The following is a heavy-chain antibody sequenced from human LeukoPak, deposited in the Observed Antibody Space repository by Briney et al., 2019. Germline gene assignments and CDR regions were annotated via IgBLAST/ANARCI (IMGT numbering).Heavy chain of an antibody. CDR2: IKHDGSEK. D-gene: IGHD3-3*01. CDR1: GFIFTNYF. J-gene: IGHJ4*02. Sequence: SGGSLRLPCAASGFIFTNYFMSWVRQAPGKGLEWVASIKHDGSEKYYVDSVRGRFTISRDNTMNSLYLQMSSLRAEDTAVYYCATDRGWRTSGYYLYYFEYWGQGTLVTYSS. V-gene: IGHV3-7*01. CDR3: ATDRGWRTSGYYLYYFEY.